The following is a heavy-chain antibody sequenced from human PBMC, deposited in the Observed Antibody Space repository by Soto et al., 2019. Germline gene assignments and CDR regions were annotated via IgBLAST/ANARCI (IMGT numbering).Heavy chain of an antibody. J-gene: IGHJ6*02. V-gene: IGHV4-59*01. CDR1: GGSISSYY. D-gene: IGHD1-7*01. CDR2: IYYSGST. CDR3: AREGLTGTIGLYYYYGMDV. Sequence: QVQLQESGPGLVKPSETLSLTCTVSGGSISSYYWSWIRQPPGKGLEWIGYIYYSGSTNYNPSLKSRVTISVDTSKNPFSLKLRSVTAADTAVYYCAREGLTGTIGLYYYYGMDVWGQGTTVTVSS.